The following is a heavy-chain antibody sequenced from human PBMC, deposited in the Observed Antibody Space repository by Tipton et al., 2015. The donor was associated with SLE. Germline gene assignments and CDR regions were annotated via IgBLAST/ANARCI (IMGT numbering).Heavy chain of an antibody. D-gene: IGHD6-6*01. CDR3: ARHIGDSSSSPFDP. J-gene: IGHJ5*02. CDR2: IYPGDSDT. V-gene: IGHV5-51*01. CDR1: GYRFTSYW. Sequence: QSGPEVKKPGESLKISCKGSGYRFTSYWIGWARQMPGKGLEWMGIIYPGDSDTRYSPSFQGQVTISAEKSISTAYLQWSSLKASDTAMYDCARHIGDSSSSPFDPWGQGTLVTVSS.